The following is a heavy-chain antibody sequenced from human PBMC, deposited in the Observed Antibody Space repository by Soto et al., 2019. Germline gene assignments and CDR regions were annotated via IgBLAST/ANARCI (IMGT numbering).Heavy chain of an antibody. CDR2: IDGSGTTK. D-gene: IGHD3-10*01. V-gene: IGHV3-48*03. CDR1: GFTFNDFE. CDR3: ARGFGRFNY. Sequence: EVQLLESGGGLVQPGVSLRLSCGVSGFTFNDFEMNWVRQAPGKGLEWLAYIDGSGTTKKYADSVSGRFTISRDNPTNSLFLQISSLSAADTAIYYCARGFGRFNYWGQGTLVSVSS. J-gene: IGHJ4*02.